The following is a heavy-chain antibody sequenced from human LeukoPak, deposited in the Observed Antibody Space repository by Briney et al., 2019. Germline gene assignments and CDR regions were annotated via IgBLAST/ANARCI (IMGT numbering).Heavy chain of an antibody. CDR1: GFTFSSYA. V-gene: IGHV3-21*01. CDR2: ISSSSSYI. D-gene: IGHD5-24*01. J-gene: IGHJ4*02. CDR3: ARDGRGMATVSRQPIDY. Sequence: GGSLRLSCAASGFTFSSYAMTWVRQAPGEGLEWVSSISSSSSYIYYADSVKGRFTISRDNAKNSLYLQMNSLRAEDTAVYYCARDGRGMATVSRQPIDYWGQGTLVTVSS.